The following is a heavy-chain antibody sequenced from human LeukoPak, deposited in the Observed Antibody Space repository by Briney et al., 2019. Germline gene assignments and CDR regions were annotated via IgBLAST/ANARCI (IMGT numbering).Heavy chain of an antibody. CDR2: INPRGGST. CDR1: GYTFTSYY. Sequence: ASVKVSCKASGYTFTSYYMHWVRQAPGQGLEWMGIINPRGGSTSYAQKFQGRVTMTRDMSTSTVYMELSSRRSEDTAVYYCARYAEPRLYFDYWGQGTLVTVSS. J-gene: IGHJ4*02. V-gene: IGHV1-46*01. D-gene: IGHD2-2*01. CDR3: ARYAEPRLYFDY.